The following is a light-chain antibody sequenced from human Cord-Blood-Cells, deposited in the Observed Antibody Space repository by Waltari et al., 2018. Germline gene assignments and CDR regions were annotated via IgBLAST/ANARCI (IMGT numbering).Light chain of an antibody. Sequence: SYELTQPPSVSVSPGQTARITCSGDELPKQYAYWYQQQPGQAPVLVIYKDSERPSGIPGQFSCSSSGTTVTLTIRGVQAEDEADDYCQSADSSGTNWVFGGGTKLTVL. CDR3: QSADSSGTNWV. J-gene: IGLJ3*02. CDR2: KDS. CDR1: ELPKQY. V-gene: IGLV3-25*03.